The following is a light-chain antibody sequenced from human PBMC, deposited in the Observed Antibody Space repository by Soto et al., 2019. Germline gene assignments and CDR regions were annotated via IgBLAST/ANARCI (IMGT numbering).Light chain of an antibody. CDR1: QSVSSSY. CDR2: DAS. Sequence: ENMFTQSPGTLSLSPGERATLSCRASQSVSSSYLAWYQQKPGQAPRLLIYDASTRATGIPARFSGSGSGTEFTLTIISLQSEDFTVYYCQQYNNWPLTFGGGTMVDI. J-gene: IGKJ4*01. V-gene: IGKV3-15*01. CDR3: QQYNNWPLT.